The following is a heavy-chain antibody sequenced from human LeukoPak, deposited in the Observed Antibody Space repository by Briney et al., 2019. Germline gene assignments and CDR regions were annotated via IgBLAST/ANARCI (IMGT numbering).Heavy chain of an antibody. Sequence: ASVKVSCKASGYTFTDYYMHWVRQAPGQGLEWMGWINPNSGGTNYAQKYQGRVTMTRDTSISTAYMELSRLRSDDTAVYYCAREPSSGSSDYWGQGTLVTVSS. V-gene: IGHV1-2*02. J-gene: IGHJ4*02. CDR1: GYTFTDYY. CDR3: AREPSSGSSDY. D-gene: IGHD6-19*01. CDR2: INPNSGGT.